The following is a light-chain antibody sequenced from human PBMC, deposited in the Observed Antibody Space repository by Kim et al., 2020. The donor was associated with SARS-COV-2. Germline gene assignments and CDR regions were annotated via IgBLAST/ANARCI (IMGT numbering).Light chain of an antibody. CDR2: QDT. Sequence: SYELTQPPSVSVSPGQTASITCSGDKLGDKYVCWYQQKPGQSPVLVIYQDTKRPLGIPERFSGSNSGNTATLTISGTQAMDEADYFCQAWDSTTANVFGTGTKVTVL. V-gene: IGLV3-1*01. J-gene: IGLJ1*01. CDR1: KLGDKY. CDR3: QAWDSTTANV.